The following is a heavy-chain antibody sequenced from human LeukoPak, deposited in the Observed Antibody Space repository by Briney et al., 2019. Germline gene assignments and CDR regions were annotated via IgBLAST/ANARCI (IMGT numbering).Heavy chain of an antibody. D-gene: IGHD3-9*01. CDR2: INWNSDRI. CDR3: ARDWGDIQEKGFDY. Sequence: QAGGSLRLSCAASGFTFDDYAMHWVRQAPGKGLEWVSGINWNSDRIGYADSVKGRFTISRDNAKNSLYLQMNSLRAEDTAVYYCARDWGDIQEKGFDYWGQGTLVTVSS. V-gene: IGHV3-9*01. J-gene: IGHJ4*02. CDR1: GFTFDDYA.